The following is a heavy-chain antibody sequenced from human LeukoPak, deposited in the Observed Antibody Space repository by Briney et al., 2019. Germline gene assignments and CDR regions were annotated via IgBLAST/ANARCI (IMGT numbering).Heavy chain of an antibody. CDR2: IYYSGST. J-gene: IGHJ6*03. CDR1: GGSISSYY. Sequence: SETLSLTCTVSGGSISSYYWSWIRQPPGKGLEWIGYIYYSGSTNYNPSLKSRVTISVDTSKNQFSLKLSSVTAADTAVYYCASGPYYYYYYMDVWGKGTTVTISS. V-gene: IGHV4-59*01. CDR3: ASGPYYYYYYMDV.